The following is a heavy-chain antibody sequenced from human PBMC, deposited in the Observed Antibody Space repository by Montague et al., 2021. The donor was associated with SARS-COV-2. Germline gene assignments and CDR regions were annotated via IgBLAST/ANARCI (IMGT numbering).Heavy chain of an antibody. V-gene: IGHV4-39*01. Sequence: SETLSLTCTISGGSISSRNSYWGWVRQPPGKGLEWIGTIFYSGKTYYNPSLKSRVTLSVDTSKNHFSLKLASVAATDTALYYCARHADWMVWTGELTELEYWGQGTLVTVSS. CDR2: IFYSGKT. CDR3: ARHADWMVWTGELTELEY. CDR1: GGSISSRNSY. D-gene: IGHD3-16*01. J-gene: IGHJ4*02.